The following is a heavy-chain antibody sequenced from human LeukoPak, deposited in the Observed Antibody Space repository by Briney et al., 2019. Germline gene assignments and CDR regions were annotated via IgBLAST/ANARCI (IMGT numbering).Heavy chain of an antibody. CDR2: INPNSGGT. CDR3: AGSAAGNTDFDY. J-gene: IGHJ4*02. Sequence: ASVKVSCKASGYTFTGYYMHWLRQAPGQGLEWMGWINPNSGGTNYAQKFQGRVTMTRDTSISTAYMELSRLRSDDTAVYYCAGSAAGNTDFDYWGQGTLVTVSS. D-gene: IGHD6-13*01. CDR1: GYTFTGYY. V-gene: IGHV1-2*02.